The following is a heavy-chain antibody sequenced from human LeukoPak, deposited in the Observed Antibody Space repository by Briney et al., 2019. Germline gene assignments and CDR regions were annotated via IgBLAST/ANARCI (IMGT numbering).Heavy chain of an antibody. CDR1: GYTFSDYY. D-gene: IGHD4-17*01. CDR3: AIVTTVTTQPPDY. Sequence: GASVKVSCKASGYTFSDYYMHWVRQAPGQGLEWMGWINPNSGGTNYAQKFQGRVTMTRDTSISTAYMELSRLRSDDTAVYYCAIVTTVTTQPPDYWGQGTLVTVSS. CDR2: INPNSGGT. J-gene: IGHJ4*02. V-gene: IGHV1-2*02.